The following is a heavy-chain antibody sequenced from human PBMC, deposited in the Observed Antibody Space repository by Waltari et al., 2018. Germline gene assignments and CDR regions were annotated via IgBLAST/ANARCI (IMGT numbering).Heavy chain of an antibody. CDR3: ATAEGDYYGSGSYYDY. CDR1: GYTLTELS. V-gene: IGHV1-24*01. CDR2: FDPEDGET. Sequence: QVQLVQSGAEVKKPGASVKVSCKVSGYTLTELSMHWVRQAPGKGLEWMGGFDPEDGETIYAQKFQGRVTMTEDTSTDTAYMELSSLRSEDTAVYYCATAEGDYYGSGSYYDYWGQGTLVTVSS. D-gene: IGHD3-10*01. J-gene: IGHJ4*02.